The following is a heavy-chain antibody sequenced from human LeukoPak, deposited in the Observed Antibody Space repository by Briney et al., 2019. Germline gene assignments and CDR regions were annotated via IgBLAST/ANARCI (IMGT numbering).Heavy chain of an antibody. CDR3: ARSPYYYYGMDV. CDR1: GGSISSYY. Sequence: SETLSLTCTVSGGSISSYYWSWIRQPPGKGLEWIGYIYYSGSTNYNPSLKSRVTISVDTSKNQFSLKLSSVTAADTAVYYCARSPYYYYGMDVWSQGTTVTVSS. V-gene: IGHV4-59*01. CDR2: IYYSGST. J-gene: IGHJ6*02.